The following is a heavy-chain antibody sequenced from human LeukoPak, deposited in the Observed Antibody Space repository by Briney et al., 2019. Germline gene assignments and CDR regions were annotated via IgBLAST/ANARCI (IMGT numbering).Heavy chain of an antibody. CDR2: ISYDGSNK. V-gene: IGHV3-30*03. D-gene: IGHD2-15*01. CDR3: ARESHAGYVVAATPLVY. Sequence: PGGSLRLSCAASGFTFSSYGMHWVRQAPGKGLEWVAVISYDGSNKYYADSVKGRFTISRDNSKNTLYLQMNSLRAEDTAVYYCARESHAGYVVAATPLVYWGQGTLVTVSS. J-gene: IGHJ4*02. CDR1: GFTFSSYG.